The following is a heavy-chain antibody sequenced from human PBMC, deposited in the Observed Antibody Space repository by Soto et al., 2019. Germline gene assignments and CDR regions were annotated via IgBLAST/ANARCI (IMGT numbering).Heavy chain of an antibody. CDR1: GGSSSSYD. Sequence: SETLSLTCTVAGGSSSSYDGSWIRQXXXXGXXXXVYIYYSGSTNYNPSLKSRVTISVDTSKNQFSLKLSSVTAADTAVYYCARTSYYYDSSGYHPYYYYGMDVWGQGTTVTVXS. D-gene: IGHD3-22*01. V-gene: IGHV4-59*01. J-gene: IGHJ6*02. CDR2: IYYSGST. CDR3: ARTSYYYDSSGYHPYYYYGMDV.